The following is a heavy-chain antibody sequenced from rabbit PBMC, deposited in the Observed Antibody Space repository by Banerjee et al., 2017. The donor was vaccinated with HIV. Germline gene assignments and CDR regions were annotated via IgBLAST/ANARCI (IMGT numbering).Heavy chain of an antibody. CDR1: GFTISSSYY. CDR3: VRGGL. Sequence: LQESGGDLVKPGASLTLTCTASGFTISSSYYMCWVRQAPGKGLELIACIVTSTGSTWYASWVNGRFTISRSTSLNTVDLKMNSLTAADTATYFCVRGGLWGPGTLVTVS. J-gene: IGHJ4*01. CDR2: IVTSTGST. V-gene: IGHV1S43*01.